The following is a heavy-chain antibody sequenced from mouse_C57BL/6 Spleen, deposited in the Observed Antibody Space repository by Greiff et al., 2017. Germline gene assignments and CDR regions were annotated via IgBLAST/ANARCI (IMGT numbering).Heavy chain of an antibody. Sequence: QVQLQQPGAELVRPGSSVKLSCKASGYTFTSYWMHWVKQRPIQGLEWIGNIDPSDSETHYNQKFKDKATLTVDKSSSTAYMQLSSLTSEDSAVYYCARHSRCGYYFDYWGQGTTLTVSS. V-gene: IGHV1-52*01. CDR3: ARHSRCGYYFDY. J-gene: IGHJ2*01. CDR2: IDPSDSET. D-gene: IGHD1-1*02. CDR1: GYTFTSYW.